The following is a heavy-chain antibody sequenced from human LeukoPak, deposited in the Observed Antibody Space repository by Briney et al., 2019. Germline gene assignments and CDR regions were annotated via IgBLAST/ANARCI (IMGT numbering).Heavy chain of an antibody. J-gene: IGHJ3*02. V-gene: IGHV3-33*01. CDR1: GFTFSNYV. CDR2: IWYGGSNK. CDR3: ARDEGLDAFDI. Sequence: GAALRLSCAASGFTFSNYVIHWVRQAPGKGLKWVTLIWYGGSNKHYADSVKGRFTISRDNSKNTLYLQMNSLRAEDAAVYYCARDEGLDAFDIWGQGTLVTVSS.